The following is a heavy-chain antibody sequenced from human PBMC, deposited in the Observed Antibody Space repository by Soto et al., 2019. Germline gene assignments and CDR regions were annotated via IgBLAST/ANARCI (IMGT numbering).Heavy chain of an antibody. D-gene: IGHD3-22*01. V-gene: IGHV4-39*07. J-gene: IGHJ4*02. CDR3: ARLTSISGYYFDY. Sequence: SETLSLTCTVSGGSISSSSYYWGWIRQPPGKGLEWIGSIYYSGSTYYNPSLKSRVTISVDTSKNQFSLKLISVTAADTAVYYCARLTSISGYYFDYWGQGTLVTVSS. CDR2: IYYSGST. CDR1: GGSISSSSYY.